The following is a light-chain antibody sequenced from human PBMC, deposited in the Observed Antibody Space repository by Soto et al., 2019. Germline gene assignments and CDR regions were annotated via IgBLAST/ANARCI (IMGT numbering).Light chain of an antibody. CDR2: WAS. V-gene: IGKV4-1*01. CDR3: QQYYTTPLT. CDR1: QSVLHSPNHKNY. Sequence: DIVMTQSPDSLAVSLGERATINCKSSQSVLHSPNHKNYLTWYQQKPGHPPKVLIYWASTRASGVPDRFSGSGSGTDFTLTISSLQAEDVAVYYCQQYYTTPLTFGPGTKVDIK. J-gene: IGKJ3*01.